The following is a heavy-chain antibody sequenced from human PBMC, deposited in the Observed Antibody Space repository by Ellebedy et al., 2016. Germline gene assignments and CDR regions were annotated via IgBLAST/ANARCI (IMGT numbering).Heavy chain of an antibody. CDR2: IYGNDDK. CDR1: GFSLSTSGVT. J-gene: IGHJ4*02. V-gene: IGHV2-5*01. CDR3: VHRTTVTSVDY. Sequence: SGPTLVKPTQTLTLTCTFSGFSLSTSGVTVGWVRQPPGEALEWLAFIYGNDDKRYIPSLRSRLTITKDTSKNQVVLTVTNVDPVDTATYYCVHRTTVTSVDYWGQGTLVTVSS. D-gene: IGHD4-17*01.